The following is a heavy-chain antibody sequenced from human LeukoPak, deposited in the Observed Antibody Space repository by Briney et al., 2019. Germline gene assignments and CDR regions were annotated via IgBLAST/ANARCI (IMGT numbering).Heavy chain of an antibody. CDR3: ARVSPTYYYDGSGSHGAFDI. J-gene: IGHJ3*02. CDR2: ISTSSSYI. Sequence: TGGSLRLSCAASGFTFSSYSMNWVRQAPGKGLEWVSSISTSSSYIYYADSVKGRFTISRDNAKNSLYLQMNSLRAEDTAVYYCARVSPTYYYDGSGSHGAFDIWGRGTMVTVSS. CDR1: GFTFSSYS. V-gene: IGHV3-21*01. D-gene: IGHD3-22*01.